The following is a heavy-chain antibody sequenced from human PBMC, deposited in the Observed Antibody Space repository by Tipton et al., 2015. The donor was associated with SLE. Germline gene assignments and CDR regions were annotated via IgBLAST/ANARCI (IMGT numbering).Heavy chain of an antibody. D-gene: IGHD3-16*01. CDR2: IYYSGST. V-gene: IGHV4-39*07. Sequence: GLVKPSGTLSLTCTVSGGSISSSSYYWGWIRQPPGKGLEWIGNIYYSGSTYYNPSLKSRVTISVDTSKNQFSLKVTSVTAADTAVYYCAIDTERLLGGFDIWGQGTMVTVSS. CDR1: GGSISSSSYY. J-gene: IGHJ3*02. CDR3: AIDTERLLGGFDI.